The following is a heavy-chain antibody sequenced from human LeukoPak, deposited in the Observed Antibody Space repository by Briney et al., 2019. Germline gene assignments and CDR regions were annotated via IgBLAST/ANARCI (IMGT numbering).Heavy chain of an antibody. Sequence: SETPSLTCAVSGYSISSGYYWGWIRQPPGKGLEWIGSIYHSGSTYYNPSLKSRVTISVDTSKNQFSLKLSSVTAADTAVYYCARIQAVVAAKSHSFDYWGQGTLVTVSS. D-gene: IGHD2-15*01. CDR1: GYSISSGYY. CDR3: ARIQAVVAAKSHSFDY. V-gene: IGHV4-38-2*01. CDR2: IYHSGST. J-gene: IGHJ4*02.